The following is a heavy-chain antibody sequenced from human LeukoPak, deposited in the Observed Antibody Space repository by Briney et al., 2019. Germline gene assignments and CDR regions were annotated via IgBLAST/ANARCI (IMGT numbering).Heavy chain of an antibody. D-gene: IGHD2-15*01. J-gene: IGHJ4*02. CDR1: GGSISSGSYY. Sequence: SETLSLTCTVSGGSISSGSYYWSWIRQPAGKGLEWIGRIYTRGSTKYNPSLKSRVTISVDTSKNQFSLKLSSVTAADTAVYYCARGVVGCSGGSCYASLFDYWGQGTLVTVSS. CDR2: IYTRGST. V-gene: IGHV4-61*02. CDR3: ARGVVGCSGGSCYASLFDY.